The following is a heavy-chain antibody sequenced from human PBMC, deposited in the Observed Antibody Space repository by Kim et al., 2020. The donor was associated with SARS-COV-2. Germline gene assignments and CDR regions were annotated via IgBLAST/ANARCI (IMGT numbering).Heavy chain of an antibody. CDR2: IYYSGST. Sequence: SETLSLTCTVSGGSISSGGYYWSWIRQHPGKGLEWIGYIYYSGSTYYNPSLKSRVTISVDTSKNQFSLKLSSVTAADTAVYYCAREGGIVGDYYYYGMDVWGQGTTVTVSS. V-gene: IGHV4-31*03. D-gene: IGHD1-26*01. CDR3: AREGGIVGDYYYYGMDV. J-gene: IGHJ6*02. CDR1: GGSISSGGYY.